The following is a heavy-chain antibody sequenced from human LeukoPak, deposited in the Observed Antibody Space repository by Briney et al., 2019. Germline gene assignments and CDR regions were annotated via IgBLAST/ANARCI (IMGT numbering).Heavy chain of an antibody. J-gene: IGHJ4*02. CDR3: ARDPITGSTLYYGTKYYFDY. D-gene: IGHD1-7*01. V-gene: IGHV3-21*01. CDR2: ISSSSSYK. CDR1: GFTFSSYA. Sequence: GSLRLSCAASGFTFSSYAMHWVRQAPGKGLEWVSSISSSSSYKYYADSVKGRFTISRDNAKNSLYLQINSLRAEDTAVYYCARDPITGSTLYYGTKYYFDYWGQGTLVTVSS.